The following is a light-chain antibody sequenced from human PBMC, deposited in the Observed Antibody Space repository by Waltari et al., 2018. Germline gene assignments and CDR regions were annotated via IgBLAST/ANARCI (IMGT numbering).Light chain of an antibody. CDR3: QQSYIAPYS. CDR1: QSISIY. Sequence: DIHMTQSPSSLSASVGDRVTLTCRASQSISIYVSWFHHKPGKAPRLLVYSASSLHGGVPSRCSGSGSGTDFTLTISSLQPEDLGSYYCQQSYIAPYSFGQGTKLEIK. CDR2: SAS. J-gene: IGKJ2*03. V-gene: IGKV1-39*01.